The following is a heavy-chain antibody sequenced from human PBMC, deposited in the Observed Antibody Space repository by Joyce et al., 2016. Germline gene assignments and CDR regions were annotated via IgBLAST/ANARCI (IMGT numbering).Heavy chain of an antibody. J-gene: IGHJ3*01. V-gene: IGHV1-2*06. D-gene: IGHD2-2*01. Sequence: QVNLVQSGAEVKKPGASVKVSCKASGYSFSDSYIHWVRQAPGQGLQWMGRINPDTGDTIYAQKFPGRVTLTRDTFISTVYMEVSRLRSDDTAVYFCARGPMPPYAFDVWGQGTLVTVST. CDR1: GYSFSDSY. CDR3: ARGPMPPYAFDV. CDR2: INPDTGDT.